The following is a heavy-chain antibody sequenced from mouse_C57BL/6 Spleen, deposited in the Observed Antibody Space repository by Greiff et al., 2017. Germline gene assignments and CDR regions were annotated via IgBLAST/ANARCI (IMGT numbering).Heavy chain of an antibody. CDR1: GFSFNTYA. CDR2: IRSKSNNYAT. V-gene: IGHV10-1*01. Sequence: EVQLVESGGGLVQPKGSLKLSCAASGFSFNTYAMNWVRQAPGKGLEWVARIRSKSNNYATYYADSVKDRFTISRDDSESMLYLQMNNLKTEDTAMYYCVRYGYDDYAMDYWGQGTSVTVSS. J-gene: IGHJ4*01. D-gene: IGHD2-2*01. CDR3: VRYGYDDYAMDY.